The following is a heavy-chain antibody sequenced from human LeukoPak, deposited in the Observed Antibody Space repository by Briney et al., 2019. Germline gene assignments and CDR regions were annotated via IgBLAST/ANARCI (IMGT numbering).Heavy chain of an antibody. D-gene: IGHD3-9*01. CDR2: NYHSGNN. CDR3: GRAVSDYDSLTGWIDY. J-gene: IGHJ4*02. Sequence: LETLSLTCAVYGGSFSGYYWSWLPHPPGKGLEWIGENYHSGNNNYNPPLKSRVTISVGTSKTHFSLKLSSVTAAETAVYFCGRAVSDYDSLTGWIDYWGQGTLVSVSS. V-gene: IGHV4-34*01. CDR1: GGSFSGYY.